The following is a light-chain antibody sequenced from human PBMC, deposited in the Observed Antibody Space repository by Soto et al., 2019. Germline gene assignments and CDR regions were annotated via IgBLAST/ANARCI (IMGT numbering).Light chain of an antibody. CDR3: QQFDSVPCT. CDR2: DAS. J-gene: IGKJ2*02. V-gene: IGKV1-33*01. CDR1: QDITNY. Sequence: IQMTQSPSSLSASVGDRVTITCQASQDITNYLIWYQQKPGKAPQLLIYDASSLGTGVSSRFSGSGSGTHFTLTISSLQPEDIAPYYCQQFDSVPCTFGQGTKLEMK.